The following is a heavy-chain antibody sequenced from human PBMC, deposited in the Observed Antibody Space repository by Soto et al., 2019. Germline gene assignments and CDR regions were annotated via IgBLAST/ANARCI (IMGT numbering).Heavy chain of an antibody. D-gene: IGHD3-9*01. Sequence: ASGPTLVNPTQTLTLTCTFSGFSFSTTEVGVGWIRQPPGKALEWLALIYWDDDKRYSPSLRSRLTITKDTSKNQVVLTMTNMDPVDTATYYCSRDDSDWFFNWGRGTLVTVSS. CDR1: GFSFSTTEVG. CDR3: SRDDSDWFFN. J-gene: IGHJ4*02. V-gene: IGHV2-5*02. CDR2: IYWDDDK.